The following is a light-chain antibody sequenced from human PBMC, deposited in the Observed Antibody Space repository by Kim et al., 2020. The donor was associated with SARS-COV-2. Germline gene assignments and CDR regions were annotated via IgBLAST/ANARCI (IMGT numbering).Light chain of an antibody. Sequence: LSLSPGERAALSCRASQSVSNYLAWYQQKTGQAPRLLIYDASNRVTDTPARFSGSGSGTDFTLTISSLEPEDFAVYYCQQRTDWPTFGQGTKLEI. CDR1: QSVSNY. CDR2: DAS. J-gene: IGKJ2*01. CDR3: QQRTDWPT. V-gene: IGKV3-11*01.